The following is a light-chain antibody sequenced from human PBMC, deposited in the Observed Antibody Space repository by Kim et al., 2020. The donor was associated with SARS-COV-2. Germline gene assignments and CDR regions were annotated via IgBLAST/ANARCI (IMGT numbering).Light chain of an antibody. CDR1: NVGSKS. Sequence: GKTARITCGGNNVGSKSVHWYQQKPGQAAVLVIYYDSDRPSGIPERFSGSNSGNTATLTISRVEAGDEADYYCQVWDSSSDHPGVFGTGTKVTVL. J-gene: IGLJ1*01. CDR3: QVWDSSSDHPGV. V-gene: IGLV3-21*04. CDR2: YDS.